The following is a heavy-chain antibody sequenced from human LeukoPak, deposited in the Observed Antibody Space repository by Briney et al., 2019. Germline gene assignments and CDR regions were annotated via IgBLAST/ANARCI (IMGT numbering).Heavy chain of an antibody. V-gene: IGHV1-46*01. CDR3: ARGGDSSGYYFHFDY. D-gene: IGHD3-22*01. CDR1: GYTFTSYN. Sequence: ASVKVSCKASGYTFTSYNMHWVRQAPGQGLEWMGIINPSGGSTSYAQKFQGRVTMTRDMSTSTVYMELSSLRSEDTAVYYCARGGDSSGYYFHFDYWGQGTLVTVSS. CDR2: INPSGGST. J-gene: IGHJ4*02.